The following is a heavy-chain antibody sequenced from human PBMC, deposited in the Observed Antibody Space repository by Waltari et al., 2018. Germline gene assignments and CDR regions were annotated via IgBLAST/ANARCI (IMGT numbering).Heavy chain of an antibody. V-gene: IGHV4-59*11. CDR1: GGSISRHY. CDR3: ARRMVVAATCWFDP. Sequence: QVQLQESGPGLVKHSETLSLTCTVSGGSISRHYWSWIRQPPGKGLEWIGYIYYSGSTNYNPSLKSRVTISVDTSKNQFSLKLSSVTAADTAVYYCARRMVVAATCWFDPWGQGTLVTVSS. CDR2: IYYSGST. J-gene: IGHJ5*02. D-gene: IGHD2-15*01.